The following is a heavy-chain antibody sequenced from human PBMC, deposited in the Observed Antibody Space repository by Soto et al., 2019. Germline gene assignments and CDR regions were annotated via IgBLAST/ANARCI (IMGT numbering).Heavy chain of an antibody. D-gene: IGHD6-6*01. J-gene: IGHJ6*02. V-gene: IGHV4-31*03. Sequence: PSETLSLTRTLPCGSISSGSSYRGWVRPHPGKGLEWIGYIYYSATTYYNPSLKSRVTISVDTSKNHFSLKLSSVTAADTAVYYCAIFSYSSYTRYYYYGMDVWGQGTMVT. CDR2: IYYSATT. CDR3: AIFSYSSYTRYYYYGMDV. CDR1: CGSISSGSSY.